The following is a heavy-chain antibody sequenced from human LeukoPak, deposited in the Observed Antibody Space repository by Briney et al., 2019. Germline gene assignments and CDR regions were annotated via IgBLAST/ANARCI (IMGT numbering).Heavy chain of an antibody. D-gene: IGHD2-15*01. CDR2: ISYDGSNK. CDR3: AKVWGYCSGGSCYSGDY. J-gene: IGHJ4*02. Sequence: GGSLRLSCAASGFTFSSYGMHWVRQAPGKGLEWVAVISYDGSNKYYADSVKGRFTISRDNSKNTLYLQMNSLRAEDTAVYYCAKVWGYCSGGSCYSGDYWGQGTLVTVSS. CDR1: GFTFSSYG. V-gene: IGHV3-30*18.